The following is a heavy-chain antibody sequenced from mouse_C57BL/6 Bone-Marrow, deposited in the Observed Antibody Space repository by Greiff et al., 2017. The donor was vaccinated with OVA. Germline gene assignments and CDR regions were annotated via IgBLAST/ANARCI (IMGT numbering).Heavy chain of an antibody. V-gene: IGHV5-4*01. J-gene: IGHJ1*03. CDR1: GFTFSSYA. Sequence: EVHLVESGGGLVKPGGSLKLSCAASGFTFSSYAMSWVRQTPEKRLEWVATISDGGSYTYYPDNVKGRFTISRDNAKNNLYLQMSHLKSEDTAMYYCARDRGTHWYFDVWGTGTTVTVSS. CDR2: ISDGGSYT. D-gene: IGHD3-1*01. CDR3: ARDRGTHWYFDV.